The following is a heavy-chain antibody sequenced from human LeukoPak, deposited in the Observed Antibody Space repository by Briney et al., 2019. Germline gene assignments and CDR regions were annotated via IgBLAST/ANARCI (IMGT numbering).Heavy chain of an antibody. CDR3: ARVHDYGDFDAFDI. D-gene: IGHD4-17*01. J-gene: IGHJ3*02. Sequence: PGGSLRLSCAASGFTFTSYGISWVRQAPGQGLEWMGWISAYNGNTNYAQKLQGRVTMTTDTSTSTAYMELRSLRSDDTAVYYCARVHDYGDFDAFDIWGQGTMVTVSS. CDR2: ISAYNGNT. V-gene: IGHV1-18*01. CDR1: GFTFTSYG.